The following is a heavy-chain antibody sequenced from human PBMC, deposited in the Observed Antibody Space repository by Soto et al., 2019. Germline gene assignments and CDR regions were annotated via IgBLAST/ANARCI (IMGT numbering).Heavy chain of an antibody. V-gene: IGHV3-23*01. J-gene: IGHJ4*02. CDR2: ITDSGGST. Sequence: GGSLRLSCAASGFTFTNVAMTWVRQAPGKGLEWVSTITDSGGSTDYADSVKGRFTISRDNSKSTLYLQMNNLRADDTAVYYCEKIYWNPRYFDYWGQGARVTVSS. CDR1: GFTFTNVA. D-gene: IGHD1-1*01. CDR3: EKIYWNPRYFDY.